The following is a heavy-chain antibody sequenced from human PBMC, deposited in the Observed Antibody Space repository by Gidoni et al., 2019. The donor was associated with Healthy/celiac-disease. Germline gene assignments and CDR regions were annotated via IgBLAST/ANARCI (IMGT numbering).Heavy chain of an antibody. Sequence: EVQLVESGGGLVQPGGSLRLSCAASGFTLSSYAMHWVRQAPGKGLEYVSAISSNGGSTYYANSVKGRFTISRDNSKNTLYLQMGSLRAEDMAVYYCARDRVGYQLLGDAFDIWGQGTMVTVSS. CDR1: GFTLSSYA. CDR3: ARDRVGYQLLGDAFDI. D-gene: IGHD2-2*01. CDR2: ISSNGGST. J-gene: IGHJ3*02. V-gene: IGHV3-64*01.